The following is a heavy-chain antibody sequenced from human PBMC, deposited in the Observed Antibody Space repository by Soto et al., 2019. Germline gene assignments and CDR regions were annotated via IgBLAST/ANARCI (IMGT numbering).Heavy chain of an antibody. J-gene: IGHJ3*02. CDR2: ISSSSRYT. D-gene: IGHD6-19*01. V-gene: IGHV3-11*06. Sequence: QVQLVESGGVLVKPGGSLRLSCAASGFTFSDYYMSWIRQAPGKGLEWVSYISSSSRYTNYADSVKGRFTISRDDANNSLYLQMNSLRAEDTAVYDCARVTITGAGGYFGAFDIWGQGTMVTVSS. CDR1: GFTFSDYY. CDR3: ARVTITGAGGYFGAFDI.